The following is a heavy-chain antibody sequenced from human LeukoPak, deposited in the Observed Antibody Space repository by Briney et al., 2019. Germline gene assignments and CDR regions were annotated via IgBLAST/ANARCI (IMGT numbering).Heavy chain of an antibody. CDR3: ARVFGELDY. D-gene: IGHD3-16*01. V-gene: IGHV4-4*07. J-gene: IGHJ4*02. CDR2: MYTSGST. CDR1: GGSISNYY. Sequence: PSETLSLTCTVSGGSISNYYWSWIRQPAGKGLEWIARMYTSGSTKYNPSLKNRVTISVDTSKNQFSLKLSSVTAADTAVYYCARVFGELDYWGQGTLVTVSS.